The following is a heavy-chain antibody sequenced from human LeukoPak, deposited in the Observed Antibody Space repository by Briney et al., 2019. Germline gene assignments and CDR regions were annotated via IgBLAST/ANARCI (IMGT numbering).Heavy chain of an antibody. CDR1: GGTFSSYA. J-gene: IGHJ4*02. CDR2: IIPILGIA. Sequence: SVKVSCKASGGTFSSYAISWVRPAPGQGLEWMGRIIPILGIANYAQKFQGRVTITADKSTSTAYMELSSLRSEDTAVYYCARDLLTTVVTRYFDYWGQGTLVTVSS. CDR3: ARDLLTTVVTRYFDY. V-gene: IGHV1-69*04. D-gene: IGHD4-23*01.